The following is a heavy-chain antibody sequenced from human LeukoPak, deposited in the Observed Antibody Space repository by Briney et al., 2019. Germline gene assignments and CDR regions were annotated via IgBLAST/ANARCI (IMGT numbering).Heavy chain of an antibody. J-gene: IGHJ6*02. CDR1: GLTASHNVNNA. CDR3: AKAPVWNYYYGLDV. V-gene: IGHV3-23*01. Sequence: GGSLRLSCAASGLTASHNVNNAMSWVRHAPGKGLEWVSGITTSGSTYYADSVKGRFTISRENSNNTLYLHVDSLRAEDTAVYYCAKAPVWNYYYGLDVWAKGPQSPSL. CDR2: ITTSGST. D-gene: IGHD2-21*01.